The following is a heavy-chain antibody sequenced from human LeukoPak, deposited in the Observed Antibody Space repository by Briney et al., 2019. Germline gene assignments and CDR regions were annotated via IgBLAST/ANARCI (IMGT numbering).Heavy chain of an antibody. V-gene: IGHV3-11*04. D-gene: IGHD3-22*01. CDR1: GFTFSNAW. J-gene: IGHJ4*02. Sequence: GGSLRLSCAASGFTFSNAWMSWIRQAPGKGLEWVSYISSSGSTIYYADSVKGRFTISRDNAKNSLYLQMNSLRAEDTAVYYCARDSYYDSSGSAPGYWGQGTLVTVSS. CDR3: ARDSYYDSSGSAPGY. CDR2: ISSSGSTI.